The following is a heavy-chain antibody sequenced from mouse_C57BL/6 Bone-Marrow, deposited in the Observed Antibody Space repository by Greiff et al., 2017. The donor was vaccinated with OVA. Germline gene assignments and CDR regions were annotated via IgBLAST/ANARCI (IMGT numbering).Heavy chain of an antibody. CDR1: GYTFTSYW. CDR3: AREDYYGYWYFDV. J-gene: IGHJ1*01. CDR2: IYPSDSET. V-gene: IGHV1-61*01. D-gene: IGHD2-1*01. Sequence: QVQLQQSGAELVRPGSSVKLSCKASGYTFTSYWMDWVKQRPGQGLEWIGNIYPSDSETHYNPKFKDKATLTVDKTCRPAYMQLSSLTSEDSAVYYCAREDYYGYWYFDVCGSGTTVTVSS.